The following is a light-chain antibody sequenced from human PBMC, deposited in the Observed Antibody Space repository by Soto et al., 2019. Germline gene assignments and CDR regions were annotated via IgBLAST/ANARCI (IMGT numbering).Light chain of an antibody. Sequence: QSVLTQPASVSGSPGQSITISCTGTSSDVGGYNYVSWYQQHPGKAPKLMIYDVTSRPSGVSSRFSGSKSGNTASLTISGLQAEDEADYYCTSYASGSTPLYVFGTGTKLTVL. J-gene: IGLJ1*01. CDR1: SSDVGGYNY. CDR2: DVT. V-gene: IGLV2-14*01. CDR3: TSYASGSTPLYV.